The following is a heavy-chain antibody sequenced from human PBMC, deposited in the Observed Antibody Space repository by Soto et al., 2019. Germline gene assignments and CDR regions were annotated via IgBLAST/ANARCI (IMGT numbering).Heavy chain of an antibody. CDR2: ISAYNGNT. CDR1: GYSFTSYG. J-gene: IGHJ6*02. V-gene: IGHV1-18*04. Sequence: ASVKVSCKASGYSFTSYGISWVRRAPGQVLDCMVCISAYNGNTKYAQDVQGRVTRTTDTSPGTAYRGRRSLRPDDTAMYYCARFSGGSYNTYYFYYGMEVWGQGTTVTVAS. D-gene: IGHD2-15*01. CDR3: ARFSGGSYNTYYFYYGMEV.